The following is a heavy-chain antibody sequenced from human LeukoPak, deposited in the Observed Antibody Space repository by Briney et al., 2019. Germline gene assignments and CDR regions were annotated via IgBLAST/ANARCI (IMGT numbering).Heavy chain of an antibody. CDR2: ISAYNGNT. Sequence: ASVKVSCKASGYTFTSYGISWVRQAPGQGLEWMGWISAYNGNTNYAQKLQGRVTMTTDTSTSTAYMELRSLRSDDTAVYYCARDDQYSGSWYFDYWGQGTLVTVSS. J-gene: IGHJ4*02. D-gene: IGHD6-13*01. V-gene: IGHV1-18*01. CDR1: GYTFTSYG. CDR3: ARDDQYSGSWYFDY.